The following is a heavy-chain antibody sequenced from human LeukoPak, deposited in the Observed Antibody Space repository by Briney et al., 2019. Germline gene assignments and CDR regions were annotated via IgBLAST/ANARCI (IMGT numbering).Heavy chain of an antibody. D-gene: IGHD4-17*01. V-gene: IGHV4-39*01. Sequence: SETLSLTGTVSGGSISSTSYYWGWIRQPPGKGLEWIGTIYYSGITYYNPSLKSRVTISVYTSKNQFSLKLTSVTAADTAVYYCARLTRYGDARVWGQGTLVTVSS. CDR1: GGSISSTSYY. CDR3: ARLTRYGDARV. CDR2: IYYSGIT. J-gene: IGHJ4*02.